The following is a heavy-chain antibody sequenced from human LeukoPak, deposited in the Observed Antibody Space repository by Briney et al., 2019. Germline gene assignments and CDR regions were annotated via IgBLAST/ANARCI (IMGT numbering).Heavy chain of an antibody. CDR3: AKEADGGNWFDP. V-gene: IGHV3-73*01. D-gene: IGHD4-23*01. CDR2: IRSKANSYAT. J-gene: IGHJ5*02. CDR1: RFTFIDST. Sequence: GGSLRLSCAASRFTFIDSTMHWVRQASGKGLEWVGRIRSKANSYATEYPASVRGSLTLSRDDSKNTAYLQMNSLSPDDTAVYYCAKEADGGNWFDPWGQGTLVTVSS.